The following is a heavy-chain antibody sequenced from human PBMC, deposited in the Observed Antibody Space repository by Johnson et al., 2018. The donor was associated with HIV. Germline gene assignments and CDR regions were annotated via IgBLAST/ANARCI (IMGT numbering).Heavy chain of an antibody. CDR1: GFTFRSYW. V-gene: IGHV3-74*01. Sequence: VQLVESGGGVVQPGRSLRLSCAASGFTFRSYWMHWVRQAPGKGLVWVSRINSDGSSTSYADSVKGRFTISRDNAKKSLYLQMKSLRAEDTALYYCAKDVWHDILTGHTPSGDAFDIWGQGTMVTVSS. CDR2: INSDGSST. J-gene: IGHJ3*02. D-gene: IGHD3-9*01. CDR3: AKDVWHDILTGHTPSGDAFDI.